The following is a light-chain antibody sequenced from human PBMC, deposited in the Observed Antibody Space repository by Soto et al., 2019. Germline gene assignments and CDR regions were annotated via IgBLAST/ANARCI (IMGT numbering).Light chain of an antibody. Sequence: QSALTQPRSVSGSPGQSVTISCTGASSDVGSYNYVSWYQHQPGKAPRLLLYDVSERPSGVPDRFSGSKSGNTASLTISGPKVEDGAIYYCCSYAAFNPLYVFGTGPKLPVL. J-gene: IGLJ1*01. CDR3: CSYAAFNPLYV. V-gene: IGLV2-11*01. CDR1: SSDVGSYNY. CDR2: DVS.